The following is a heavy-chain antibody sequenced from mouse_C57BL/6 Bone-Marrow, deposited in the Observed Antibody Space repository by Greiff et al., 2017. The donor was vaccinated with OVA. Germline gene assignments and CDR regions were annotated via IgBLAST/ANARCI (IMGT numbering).Heavy chain of an antibody. D-gene: IGHD1-1*01. V-gene: IGHV5-4*01. CDR1: GFTFSSYA. CDR3: ARDHYYGSRDWYFDV. Sequence: EVKLVESGGGLVKPGGSLKLSCAASGFTFSSYAMSWVRQTPEKRLEWVATISDGGSYTYYPDNVKGRFTISRDNAKNNLYLQMSHLKSEDTAMYYCARDHYYGSRDWYFDVWGTGTTVTVSS. J-gene: IGHJ1*03. CDR2: ISDGGSYT.